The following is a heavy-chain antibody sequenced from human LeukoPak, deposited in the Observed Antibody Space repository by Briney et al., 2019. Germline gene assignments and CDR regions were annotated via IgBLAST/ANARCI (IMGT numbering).Heavy chain of an antibody. V-gene: IGHV3-48*03. CDR3: ARDGGMATMN. CDR1: GFTFSSYE. J-gene: IGHJ4*02. D-gene: IGHD5-24*01. Sequence: GGSLRLSCAASGFTFSSYEMNWVGQAPGKGREWVSYISSSGSTIYYADSVKGRFTISRDNAKNSLYLQMNSLRAEDTAVYYCARDGGMATMNWGQGTLVTVSS. CDR2: ISSSGSTI.